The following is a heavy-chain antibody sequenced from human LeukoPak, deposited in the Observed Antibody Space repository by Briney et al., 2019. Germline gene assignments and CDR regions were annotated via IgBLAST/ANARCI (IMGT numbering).Heavy chain of an antibody. CDR3: ARASGPYGSGSYYTAPFDY. CDR1: GGTFTSYA. V-gene: IGHV1-69*06. CDR2: IIPIFGTA. Sequence: SVKVSFTASGGTFTSYAISWVRQAPGQGLEWMGGIIPIFGTANYAQKFQGRVTITADKSTSTAYMELSSLRSEDTAVHYCARASGPYGSGSYYTAPFDYWGQGTLVTVSS. J-gene: IGHJ4*02. D-gene: IGHD3-10*01.